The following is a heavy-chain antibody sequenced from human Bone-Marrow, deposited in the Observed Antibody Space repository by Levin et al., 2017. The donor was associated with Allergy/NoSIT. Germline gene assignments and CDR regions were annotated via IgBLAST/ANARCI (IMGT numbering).Heavy chain of an antibody. D-gene: IGHD2-2*01. CDR2: ISGSGGST. V-gene: IGHV3-23*01. Sequence: GESLKISCAASGFTFSSYAMSWVRQAPGKGLEWVSAISGSGGSTYYADSVKGRFTISRDNSKNTLYLQMNSLRAEDTAVYYCAKDSSRNMIVVVPAASGYNWFDPWGQGTLVTVSS. CDR1: GFTFSSYA. J-gene: IGHJ5*02. CDR3: AKDSSRNMIVVVPAASGYNWFDP.